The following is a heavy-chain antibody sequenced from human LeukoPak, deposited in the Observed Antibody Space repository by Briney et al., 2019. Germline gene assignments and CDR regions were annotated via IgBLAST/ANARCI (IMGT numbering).Heavy chain of an antibody. CDR1: GFTFSSYS. V-gene: IGHV3-21*01. CDR2: ISSSSSYI. D-gene: IGHD1-26*01. CDR3: AREEYSGSHYFDY. J-gene: IGHJ4*02. Sequence: PGGSLRLSCAASGFTFSSYSMNWVRQAPGKGLEWVSSISSSSSYIYYADSVKGRFTISRDNAKNSLYLQMNSLRAEDTAVYYCAREEYSGSHYFDYWGQGTLVTVSS.